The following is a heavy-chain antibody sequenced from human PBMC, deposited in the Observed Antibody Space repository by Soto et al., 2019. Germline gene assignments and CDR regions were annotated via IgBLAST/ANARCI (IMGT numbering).Heavy chain of an antibody. V-gene: IGHV3-30*03. CDR3: ARVDSSGSAAFDS. J-gene: IGHJ4*02. D-gene: IGHD3-22*01. CDR1: GFTFSNFG. Sequence: PGGSLRLSCAASGFTFSNFGMHWVRQAPGKGLEWVTSISYDGNITYSADSVKGRFTISRDNSKNTLYLHMNSLRAEDTDLYYCARVDSSGSAAFDSWGQGX. CDR2: ISYDGNIT.